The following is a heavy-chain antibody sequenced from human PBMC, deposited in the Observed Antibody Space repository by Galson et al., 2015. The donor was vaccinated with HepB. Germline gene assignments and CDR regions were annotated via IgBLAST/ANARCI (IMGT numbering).Heavy chain of an antibody. CDR3: VRGEGWVDY. CDR1: GFTFTGYW. CDR2: IKPDESEK. V-gene: IGHV3-7*03. D-gene: IGHD6-19*01. J-gene: IGHJ4*02. Sequence: SLRLSCAASGFTFTGYWMTWVRQAPGKGLEWVANIKPDESEKYYVDSVKGRFTISRDNAKNSLYLQMNRLRAEDTAVYYCVRGEGWVDYWGQGTLVTVSS.